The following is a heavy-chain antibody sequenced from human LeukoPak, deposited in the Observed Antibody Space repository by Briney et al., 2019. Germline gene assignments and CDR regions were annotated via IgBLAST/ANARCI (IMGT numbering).Heavy chain of an antibody. D-gene: IGHD6-19*01. Sequence: GGSLRLSCVVSGFTFSSSWMHWVRQAPGKGLEWVAFIRYDGSNKYYADSVKGRFTISRDNSKNTLYLQMNSLRAEDTAVYYCAKSIAVAEGAFDIWGQGTMVTVSS. V-gene: IGHV3-30*02. CDR1: GFTFSSSW. J-gene: IGHJ3*02. CDR2: IRYDGSNK. CDR3: AKSIAVAEGAFDI.